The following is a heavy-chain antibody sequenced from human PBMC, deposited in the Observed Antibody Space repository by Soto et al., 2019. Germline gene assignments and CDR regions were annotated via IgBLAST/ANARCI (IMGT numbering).Heavy chain of an antibody. CDR2: IIPILGIA. V-gene: IGHV1-69*02. J-gene: IGHJ3*02. CDR3: ARAKEDIVASGEYAFDI. D-gene: IGHD5-12*01. CDR1: GGTFSSYT. Sequence: QVQLVQSGAEVKKPGSSVKVSCKASGGTFSSYTISWVRQAPGQGLEWMGRIIPILGIANYAQKFQGRVTITADKSTSTAYMELSSLRSEDTAVYYCARAKEDIVASGEYAFDIWGQGTMVTVSS.